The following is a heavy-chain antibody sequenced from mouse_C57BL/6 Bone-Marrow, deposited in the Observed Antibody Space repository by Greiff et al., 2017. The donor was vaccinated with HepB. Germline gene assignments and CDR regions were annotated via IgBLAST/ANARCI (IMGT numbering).Heavy chain of an antibody. J-gene: IGHJ2*01. CDR2: ISNGGGST. Sequence: VQLKESGGGLVQPGGSLKLSCAASGFTFSDYYMYWVRQTPEKRLEWVAYISNGGGSTYYPDTVKGRFTISRDNAKNTLYLQMSRLKSEDTAMYYCARSPFDYWGQGTTLTVSS. CDR1: GFTFSDYY. CDR3: ARSPFDY. V-gene: IGHV5-12*01.